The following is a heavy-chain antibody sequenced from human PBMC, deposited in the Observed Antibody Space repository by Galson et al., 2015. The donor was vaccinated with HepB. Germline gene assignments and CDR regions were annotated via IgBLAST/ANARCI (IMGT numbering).Heavy chain of an antibody. V-gene: IGHV4-34*01. D-gene: IGHD3-10*01. CDR3: ARAKEGRGYFDY. CDR2: AYHSGGT. J-gene: IGHJ4*02. CDR1: GGSFRGNY. Sequence: ETLSLTCAVYGGSFRGNYWSWIRQPPRKGLEWIGEAYHSGGTNYRPSLKSRVTISVDKSKNQFSLKLTSVTAADTAVYYCARAKEGRGYFDYWGQGTLVTVSS.